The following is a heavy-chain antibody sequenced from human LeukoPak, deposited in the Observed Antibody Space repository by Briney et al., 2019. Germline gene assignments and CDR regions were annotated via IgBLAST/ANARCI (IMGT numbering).Heavy chain of an antibody. J-gene: IGHJ6*03. CDR1: GYTFTSYD. V-gene: IGHV1-8*01. CDR3: ARGVDSSGYYFYYYYYMDV. D-gene: IGHD3-22*01. Sequence: ASVKVSCKASGYTFTSYDINWVRQATGQGLEWMGWMNPNSGNTGYAQKFQGRVTMTRNTSISTAYMELSGLRSEDTAVYYCARGVDSSGYYFYYYYYMDVWGKGTTVTISS. CDR2: MNPNSGNT.